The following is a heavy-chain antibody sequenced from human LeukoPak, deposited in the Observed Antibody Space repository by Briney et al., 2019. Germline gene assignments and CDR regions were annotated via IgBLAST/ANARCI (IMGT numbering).Heavy chain of an antibody. V-gene: IGHV3-74*01. Sequence: GGSLRLSCAASGFTFSSYAMSWVRQAPGKGLVWVSRINNEGTTISYADSVKGRFTISRDNAKNTLYLQMNSLRAEDTAVYYCARVSGLGMNEYYQHWGQGTLDTVAS. CDR1: GFTFSSYA. D-gene: IGHD3-10*01. CDR2: INNEGTTI. J-gene: IGHJ1*01. CDR3: ARVSGLGMNEYYQH.